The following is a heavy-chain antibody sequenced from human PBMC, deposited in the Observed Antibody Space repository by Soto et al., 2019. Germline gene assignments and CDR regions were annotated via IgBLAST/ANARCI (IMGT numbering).Heavy chain of an antibody. V-gene: IGHV3-33*01. D-gene: IGHD1-1*01. CDR1: GFTFSTYG. Sequence: QVQLVESGGGVVQSGRSLRLSCVASGFTFSTYGMHWVRQAPGKGLEWVAMTWYDESHKYYADSVKDRFTISRDNSKNTLYLQMNSLRDEDSAVYYCATELNDMQAFDIWGQGTMVTVSS. CDR2: TWYDESHK. CDR3: ATELNDMQAFDI. J-gene: IGHJ3*02.